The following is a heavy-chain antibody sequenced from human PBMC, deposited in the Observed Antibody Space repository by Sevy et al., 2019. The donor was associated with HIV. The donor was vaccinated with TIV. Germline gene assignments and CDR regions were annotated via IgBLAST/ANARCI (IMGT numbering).Heavy chain of an antibody. J-gene: IGHJ6*02. V-gene: IGHV3-21*01. CDR3: AREDYSNYYFYAMDV. Sequence: GGSLRLSCAASGFIFSNYGMNWVRQAPGKELEWVSSISSSGSYIYYGDSMKGRFTISRDNAKNSLFLKMNSLRAVDTAVYYCAREDYSNYYFYAMDVWGQGTTVTVSS. D-gene: IGHD4-4*01. CDR2: ISSSGSYI. CDR1: GFIFSNYG.